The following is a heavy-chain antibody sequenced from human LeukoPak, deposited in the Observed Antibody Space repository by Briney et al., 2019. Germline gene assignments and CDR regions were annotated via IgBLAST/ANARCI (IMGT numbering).Heavy chain of an antibody. D-gene: IGHD2-21*01. CDR2: IIPLYGPT. J-gene: IGHJ4*02. V-gene: IGHV1-69*13. CDR1: GPIITSYA. Sequence: SVKVSCKASGPIITSYATNWVRQAPGQGLEWMGGIIPLYGPTYYAQKFQGRVTITADVSTSTGYMELSSLRSEDTAVYYCARGSDWNYFDYWGQGTPVTVSS. CDR3: ARGSDWNYFDY.